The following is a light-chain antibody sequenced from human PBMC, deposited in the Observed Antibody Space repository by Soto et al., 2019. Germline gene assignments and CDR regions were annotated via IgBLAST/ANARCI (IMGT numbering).Light chain of an antibody. J-gene: IGLJ2*01. CDR2: DVS. V-gene: IGLV2-14*01. Sequence: QSALTQPASVSGSPGQSITISCTGTSSDVGGYNYVSWYQQHPGKAPKLMIYDVSNRPSGVSNRFSGSESGNTASLTISGLQAEDEADYYCSSYTSSSTLEVLGGGTQLTVL. CDR3: SSYTSSSTLEV. CDR1: SSDVGGYNY.